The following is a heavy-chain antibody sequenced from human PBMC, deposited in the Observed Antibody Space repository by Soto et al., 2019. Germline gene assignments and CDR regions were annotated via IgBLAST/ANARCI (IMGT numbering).Heavy chain of an antibody. D-gene: IGHD2-15*01. J-gene: IGHJ6*02. CDR3: ARILQPLITSYYYGLDV. CDR2: ISYSGHRT. Sequence: PGGSLRLSCAASGFTFSNYAMDWVRQAPRGGLESICSISYSGHRTYYTDSVKGRFTISRDNSKNTLYLQMNALRAEDSGIYYCARILQPLITSYYYGLDVWGQGTTVTVSS. CDR1: GFTFSNYA. V-gene: IGHV3-23*01.